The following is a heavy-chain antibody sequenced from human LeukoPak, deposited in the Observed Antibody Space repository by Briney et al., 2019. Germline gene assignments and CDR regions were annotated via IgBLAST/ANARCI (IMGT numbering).Heavy chain of an antibody. J-gene: IGHJ6*02. CDR3: AREEAATPEYYYGMDV. CDR1: GYSFTSYW. Sequence: GESLKISCKGSGYSFTSYWIGWVRQMPGKGLEWMGIIYPGDSDTRYSPSFQGQVTISADKSISTAYLRWSSLKASDTAMYYCAREEAATPEYYYGMDVWGQGTTVTVSS. V-gene: IGHV5-51*01. D-gene: IGHD2-2*02. CDR2: IYPGDSDT.